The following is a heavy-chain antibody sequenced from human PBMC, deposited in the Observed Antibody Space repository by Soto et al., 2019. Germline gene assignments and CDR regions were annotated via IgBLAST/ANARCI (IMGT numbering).Heavy chain of an antibody. CDR2: ISGSGGST. D-gene: IGHD5-18*01. Sequence: GGSLRLSCAASGFTFSSYAMSWVRQAPGKGLEWVSAISGSGGSTYYADSVKGRFTISRDNSKNTLYLQMNSLRAEDTAVYYCAKDAGAPGRGYSYGYYYYFLDFSAKGSSVIVSS. V-gene: IGHV3-23*01. CDR1: GFTFSSYA. J-gene: IGHJ6*03. CDR3: AKDAGAPGRGYSYGYYYYFLDF.